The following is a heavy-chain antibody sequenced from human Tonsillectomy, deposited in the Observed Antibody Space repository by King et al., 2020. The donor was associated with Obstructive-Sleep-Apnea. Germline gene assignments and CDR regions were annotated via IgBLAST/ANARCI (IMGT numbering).Heavy chain of an antibody. V-gene: IGHV4-4*02. J-gene: IGHJ4*02. CDR3: AREGSTGYYSFDY. CDR1: SISSSNW. D-gene: IGHD3-9*01. Sequence: QLQESGPGLVKPSGTLSLTSGVSSISSSNWWSWVRQPPGKGLEWIGEIYHNGNTNYNPSLKSRVTILLDKSKNQLSLSLSSVIVADTAVYYCAREGSTGYYSFDYWGQGTLVTVSS. CDR2: IYHNGNT.